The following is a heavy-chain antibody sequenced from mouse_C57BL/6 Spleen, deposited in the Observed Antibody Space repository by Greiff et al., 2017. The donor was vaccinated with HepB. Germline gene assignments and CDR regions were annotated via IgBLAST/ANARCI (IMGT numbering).Heavy chain of an antibody. V-gene: IGHV5-17*01. D-gene: IGHD2-3*01. J-gene: IGHJ2*01. Sequence: EVQRVESGGGLVKPGGSLKLSCAASGFTFSDYGMHWVRQAPEKGLEWVAYISSGSSTIYYADTVKGRFTISRDNAKNTLFLQMTSLRSEDTAMYYCARSRDDGYFLDYWGQGTTLTVSS. CDR2: ISSGSSTI. CDR1: GFTFSDYG. CDR3: ARSRDDGYFLDY.